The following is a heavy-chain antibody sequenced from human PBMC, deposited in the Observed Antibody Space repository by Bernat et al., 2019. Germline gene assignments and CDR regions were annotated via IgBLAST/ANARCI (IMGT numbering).Heavy chain of an antibody. V-gene: IGHV1-69*04. CDR3: ARSKRAPYCGGDCLDAFVI. J-gene: IGHJ3*02. CDR1: GGTFSSYA. CDR2: IIPILGIA. Sequence: QVQLVQSGAEVKKPGSSVKVSCKASGGTFSSYAISWVRQAPGQGLEWMGRIIPILGIANYAQKFQGRVTITADKSTSTAYMELSSLRSEDTAVYYCARSKRAPYCGGDCLDAFVIWGQGTMVTVSS. D-gene: IGHD2-21*02.